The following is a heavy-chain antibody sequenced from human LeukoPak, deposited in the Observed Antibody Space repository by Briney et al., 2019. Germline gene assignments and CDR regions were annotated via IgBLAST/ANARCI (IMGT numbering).Heavy chain of an antibody. V-gene: IGHV5-51*01. CDR3: ARPGRGGYYDSSGFEPYYFDY. D-gene: IGHD3-22*01. CDR1: GYSFTSYW. CDR2: IYPGDSDT. J-gene: IGHJ4*02. Sequence: GESLKISCKGSGYSFTSYWIGWVRQMPGKGLEWMGIIYPGDSDTRYSPSLQGQVTISADKSISTAYLQWSSLKASDTAMYYCARPGRGGYYDSSGFEPYYFDYWGQGTLVTVSS.